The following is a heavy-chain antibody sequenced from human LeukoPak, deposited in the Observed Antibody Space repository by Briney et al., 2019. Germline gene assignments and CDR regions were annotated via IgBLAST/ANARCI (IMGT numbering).Heavy chain of an antibody. Sequence: GGSLRLSCAASGFTFSSYWMSWVRQAPGKGVEWVANIKQDGSEKYYVDSVKGRFTISRDNAKNSLYLQMNSLRAEDTAVYYCARDPAGIAVAGIGGYFDYWGQGTLVTVSS. CDR3: ARDPAGIAVAGIGGYFDY. CDR2: IKQDGSEK. D-gene: IGHD6-19*01. V-gene: IGHV3-7*01. J-gene: IGHJ4*02. CDR1: GFTFSSYW.